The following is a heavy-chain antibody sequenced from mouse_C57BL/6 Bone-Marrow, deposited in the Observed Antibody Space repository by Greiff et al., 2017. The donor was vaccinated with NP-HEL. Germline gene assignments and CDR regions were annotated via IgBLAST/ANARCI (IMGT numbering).Heavy chain of an antibody. CDR3: ARDYGSSLDY. CDR2: IYPGDGDT. J-gene: IGHJ2*01. D-gene: IGHD1-1*01. V-gene: IGHV1-82*01. CDR1: GYAFSSSW. Sequence: VQLQQSGPELVKPGASVKISCKASGYAFSSSWMNWVKQRPGTGLEWIGRIYPGDGDTNYNGKFKGKATLTADKSSSTAYMQLSSLTSEDSAVYFCARDYGSSLDYWGQGTTLTVSS.